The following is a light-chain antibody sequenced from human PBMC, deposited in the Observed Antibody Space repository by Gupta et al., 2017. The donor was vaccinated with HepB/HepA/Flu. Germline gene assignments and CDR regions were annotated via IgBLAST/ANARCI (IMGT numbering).Light chain of an antibody. Sequence: AIRITQSPSSFSASTGDRVTITCRASQDVSSLLAWYQQKPGKAPKLLIFATSVLQSGVPSRFSGSGSGTDFTLTISSLQSDDFATYYCQHYSVYPRTFGQGTKVE. J-gene: IGKJ1*01. CDR1: QDVSSL. V-gene: IGKV1-8*01. CDR2: ATS. CDR3: QHYSVYPRT.